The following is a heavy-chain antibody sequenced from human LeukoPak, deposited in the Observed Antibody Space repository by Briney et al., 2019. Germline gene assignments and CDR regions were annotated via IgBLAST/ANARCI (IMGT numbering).Heavy chain of an antibody. V-gene: IGHV4-4*02. Sequence: SETLSLTCAVSGGSISSSNWWSWVRQPPGKGLEWIGEIYHSGSTNYNPSLKSRVTISVDKSKNQFSLKLSSVTAADTAVYYCARDLGAVAGTGGYWGQGTLVTVSS. CDR2: IYHSGST. CDR3: ARDLGAVAGTGGY. J-gene: IGHJ4*02. CDR1: GGSISSSNW. D-gene: IGHD6-19*01.